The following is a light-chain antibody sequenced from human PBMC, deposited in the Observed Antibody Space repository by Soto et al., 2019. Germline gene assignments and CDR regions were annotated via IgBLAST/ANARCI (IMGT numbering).Light chain of an antibody. V-gene: IGKV3-15*01. CDR2: GAS. J-gene: IGKJ5*01. CDR3: QQYSSSPS. CDR1: QSVSTN. Sequence: EIVVTLSPATLAVTQGERATLSCRASQSVSTNLAWYQQKPGQVPSLLIYGASTRASGIPARFSGSGSGTEFTLTIGSLQSEDFAVYYCQQYSSSPSFGQGTRLEI.